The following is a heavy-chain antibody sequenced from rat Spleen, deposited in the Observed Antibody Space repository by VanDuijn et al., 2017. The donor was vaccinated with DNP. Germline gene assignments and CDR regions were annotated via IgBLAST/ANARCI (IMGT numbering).Heavy chain of an antibody. CDR3: ARWPLAY. J-gene: IGHJ3*01. D-gene: IGHD3-1*01. V-gene: IGHV5-25*01. Sequence: EVQLVESGGGLVQPGRSLKLSCAASGFTFSNYDMAWVRQAPTKGLEWVASISPSGGSTYYRDSVKGRFTVSRDNANSALYLQMNSLRSEDTATYYCARWPLAYWGQGTLVTVSS. CDR2: ISPSGGST. CDR1: GFTFSNYD.